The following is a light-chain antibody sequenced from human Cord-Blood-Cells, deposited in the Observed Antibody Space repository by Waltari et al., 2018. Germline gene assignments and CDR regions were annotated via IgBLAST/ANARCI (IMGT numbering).Light chain of an antibody. CDR2: WAS. V-gene: IGKV4-1*01. Sequence: DIVMTQSPDSLAVSLGERATINCKSSQSVLYSSNHKNYIAVYQQKPGQPPKRLLYWASTRESGVPDRFSGSGSGTDFTLTISSLQAEDVAVYYCQQYYSTPITFGQGTRLEIK. CDR3: QQYYSTPIT. J-gene: IGKJ5*01. CDR1: QSVLYSSNHKNY.